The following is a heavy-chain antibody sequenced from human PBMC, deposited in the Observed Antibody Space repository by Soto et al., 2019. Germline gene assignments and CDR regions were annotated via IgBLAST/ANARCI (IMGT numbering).Heavy chain of an antibody. V-gene: IGHV5-51*01. J-gene: IGHJ4*02. CDR1: AYIFTTYW. D-gene: IGHD3-10*01. Sequence: GESLKISCKGSAYIFTTYWIGWVRQMPGKGLELMGIIYPSDSDTRYSPSFEGQVTISADKSISTAYLHWASLKASDTAMYYCATLIRGSYFRLDYWGQGALVTVSS. CDR2: IYPSDSDT. CDR3: ATLIRGSYFRLDY.